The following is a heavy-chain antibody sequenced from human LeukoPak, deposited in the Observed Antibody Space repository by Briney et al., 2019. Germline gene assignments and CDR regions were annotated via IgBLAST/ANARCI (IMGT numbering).Heavy chain of an antibody. CDR2: ISGGGDA. V-gene: IGHV3-23*01. Sequence: GGSLTLSCTASGVPFNRFAMSWVRQAPGKGLAWVSAISGGGDAHYADSVKGRFTISSDNSKNTLLLHMNNLTADDTALYYGAKEGITGADSWGQGTLVSVSS. CDR1: GVPFNRFA. CDR3: AKEGITGADS. J-gene: IGHJ4*02.